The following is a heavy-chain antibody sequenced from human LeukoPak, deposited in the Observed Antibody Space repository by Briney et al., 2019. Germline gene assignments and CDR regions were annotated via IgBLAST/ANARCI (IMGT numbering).Heavy chain of an antibody. CDR1: RFTFSSYG. CDR3: ARDPPYYDFWSGYYLDV. Sequence: GGSLRLSCAASRFTFSSYGMHWVRQAPGKGLEWVAVIWYDGSNKYYADSVKGRFTISRDNSKNTLYLQMNSLRAEDTAVYYCARDPPYYDFWSGYYLDVWGQGTTVTVSS. V-gene: IGHV3-33*01. D-gene: IGHD3-3*01. CDR2: IWYDGSNK. J-gene: IGHJ6*02.